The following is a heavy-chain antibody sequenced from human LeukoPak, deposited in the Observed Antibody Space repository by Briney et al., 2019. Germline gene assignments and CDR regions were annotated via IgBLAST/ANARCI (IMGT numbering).Heavy chain of an antibody. D-gene: IGHD5-18*01. J-gene: IGHJ3*02. CDR1: GFTFSDCD. V-gene: IGHV3-21*01. Sequence: PGGSLRLSCTASGFTFSDCDMNWVRQAPGSGLEWVSAISYRISPTYYADSVKGRFTISRDNAKNSLYLQMDSLRAEDTAVYYCARDLDFVDTTMAHRDALGIWGQGTIVTVSS. CDR3: ARDLDFVDTTMAHRDALGI. CDR2: ISYRISPT.